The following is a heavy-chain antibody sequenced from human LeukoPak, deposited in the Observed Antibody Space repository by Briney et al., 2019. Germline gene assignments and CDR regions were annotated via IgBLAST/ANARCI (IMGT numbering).Heavy chain of an antibody. CDR2: ISSSSSYI. V-gene: IGHV3-21*01. D-gene: IGHD3-10*01. Sequence: GGSLRLSCAASGFTFSSYSMNWVRQAPGKGLEWVSSISSSSSYIYYADSVKGRFTISRDNAKNSLYLQMNSLRAEDTAVYYCARDVGLLWFGERLGFDYWGQGTLVTVSS. CDR1: GFTFSSYS. J-gene: IGHJ4*02. CDR3: ARDVGLLWFGERLGFDY.